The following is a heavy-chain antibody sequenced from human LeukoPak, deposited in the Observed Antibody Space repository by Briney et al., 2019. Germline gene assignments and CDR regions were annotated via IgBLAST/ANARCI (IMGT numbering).Heavy chain of an antibody. J-gene: IGHJ4*02. CDR2: ISSSSSYI. D-gene: IGHD5-18*01. CDR3: AREATYVDTAIIDY. V-gene: IGHV3-21*01. CDR1: GFTFSSYS. Sequence: GGSLRLSCAASGFTFSSYSMNWVRQAPGKGLEWVSSISSSSSYIYYADSVKGRFTISRDNAKNSLYLQMNSLRAEDTAVYYCAREATYVDTAIIDYWGQGTLVTVSS.